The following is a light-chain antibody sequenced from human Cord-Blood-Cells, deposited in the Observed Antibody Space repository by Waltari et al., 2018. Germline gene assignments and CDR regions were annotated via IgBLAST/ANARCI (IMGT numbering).Light chain of an antibody. J-gene: IGKJ3*01. CDR2: AAS. V-gene: IGKV1-39*01. CDR3: QQSYSTPFT. Sequence: DIQMTQSPSSLSASVGDRVTITCRASQSISSSLNWYQQKPGKVPKLLIYAASSLQSGVPSRFSGSGSGTDFTLTISSLQPEDFATYYCQQSYSTPFTFGPGTKVDIK. CDR1: QSISSS.